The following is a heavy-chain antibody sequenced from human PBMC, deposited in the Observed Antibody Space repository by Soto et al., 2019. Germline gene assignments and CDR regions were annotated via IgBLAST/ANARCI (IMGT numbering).Heavy chain of an antibody. J-gene: IGHJ4*02. CDR1: GFTFTGYF. D-gene: IGHD3-9*01. CDR2: INPNSGGT. V-gene: IGHV1-2*04. CDR3: ARDGDITGYYVY. Sequence: ASVNVSCKASGFTFTGYFIHWVRQAPGQGLEWMGWINPNSGGTNYAQKFQGWVTMTRDTSITTAYMELSGLKSDDTAVYYCARDGDITGYYVYGGQGTLVTVSS.